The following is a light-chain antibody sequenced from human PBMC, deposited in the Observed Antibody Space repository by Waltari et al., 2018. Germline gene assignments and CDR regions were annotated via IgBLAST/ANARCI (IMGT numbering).Light chain of an antibody. CDR1: KLGDKY. CDR2: KDS. CDR3: QAWDSNVVI. V-gene: IGLV3-1*01. Sequence: SYDLTQPPSVSVSPGQTASITCSGDKLGDKYACWYQQKPGQSPVVVIYKDSQRPSGIPERFSGSNSGNTATLTIGGAQALDEADYYCQAWDSNVVIFGGGTKLTVL. J-gene: IGLJ2*01.